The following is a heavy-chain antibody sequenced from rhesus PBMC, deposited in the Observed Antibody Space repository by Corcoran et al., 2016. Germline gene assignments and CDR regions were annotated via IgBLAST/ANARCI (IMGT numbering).Heavy chain of an antibody. D-gene: IGHD1-1-1*01. CDR1: GGSISGYYY. CDR2: IYGNSAST. CDR3: ARSIAGTISRFDV. V-gene: IGHV4-73*01. Sequence: QVKLQQWGEGLVKPSETLSLTCAVYGGSISGYYYGSWIRQPAGKGLDWFGYIYGNSASTNYNPSLKNRVTISNDTSKNQFSLKLSSVTAADTAVYYCARSIAGTISRFDVWGPGVLVTVSS. J-gene: IGHJ5-1*01.